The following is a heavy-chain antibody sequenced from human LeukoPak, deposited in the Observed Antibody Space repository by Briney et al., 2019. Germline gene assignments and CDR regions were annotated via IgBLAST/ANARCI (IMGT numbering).Heavy chain of an antibody. V-gene: IGHV4-34*01. CDR1: GGSFTDYY. CDR2: INHSGGT. Sequence: TSETLSLTCAVYGGSFTDYYWSWLRQPPGKGLEWIGEINHSGGTNYNPSLKSRVTISLDTSKSQFSLKLSSVTAADTAVYYCARAPYLSSGSWGQRTMVTVSS. CDR3: ARAPYLSSGS. D-gene: IGHD3-22*01. J-gene: IGHJ3*01.